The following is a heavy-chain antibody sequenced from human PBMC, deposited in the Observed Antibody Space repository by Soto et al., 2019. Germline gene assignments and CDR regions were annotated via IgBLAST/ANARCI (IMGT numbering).Heavy chain of an antibody. CDR3: ARVPIHDFMNWFDP. V-gene: IGHV1-3*01. CDR2: INAGNGNT. D-gene: IGHD3-3*01. J-gene: IGHJ5*02. CDR1: GYTFTSYA. Sequence: QVQLVQSGAEVKKPGASVKVSCKASGYTFTSYAMHWVRQAPGQRLEWMGWINAGNGNTKYSQKFQGRVTITRDTSASTAYMELSSLRSEDTAVYYCARVPIHDFMNWFDPWGQGTLVTVSS.